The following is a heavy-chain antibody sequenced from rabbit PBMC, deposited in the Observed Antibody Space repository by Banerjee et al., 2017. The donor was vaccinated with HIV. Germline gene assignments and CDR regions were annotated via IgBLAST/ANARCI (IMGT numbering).Heavy chain of an antibody. J-gene: IGHJ4*01. V-gene: IGHV1S40*01. D-gene: IGHD8-1*01. CDR1: GFSFSNRYV. Sequence: QSLEESGGGLVKPEGSLTLTCKASGFSFSNRYVMCWVRQAPGKGLEWIACIYAGRSGTTYYASWAKGRFAISKTSSTTVTLQMTSLTAADTATYFCARNGAGSNYAFNLWGPGTLVTVS. CDR3: ARNGAGSNYAFNL. CDR2: IYAGRSGTT.